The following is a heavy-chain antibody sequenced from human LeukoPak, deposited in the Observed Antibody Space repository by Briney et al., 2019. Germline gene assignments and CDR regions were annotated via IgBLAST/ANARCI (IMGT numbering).Heavy chain of an antibody. CDR2: IYTSGST. J-gene: IGHJ6*02. Sequence: SETLSLTCTVSGGSISSYYWSWIRQPAGKGLEWIGRIYTSGSTNYNPSLKSRATMSVDTSKTQFSLKLSSVTAAETAVYYCARGPDIVVVPAARPVYYYYGMDVWGQGPTVTVSS. CDR1: GGSISSYY. D-gene: IGHD2-2*01. V-gene: IGHV4-4*07. CDR3: ARGPDIVVVPAARPVYYYYGMDV.